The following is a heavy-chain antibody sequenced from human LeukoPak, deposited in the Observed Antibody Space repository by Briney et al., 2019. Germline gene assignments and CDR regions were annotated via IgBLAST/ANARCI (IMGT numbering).Heavy chain of an antibody. CDR1: GFTFTSSA. V-gene: IGHV1-58*01. CDR2: IVVGSGNT. CDR3: AAAMERRGSDAFDI. D-gene: IGHD1-1*01. J-gene: IGHJ3*02. Sequence: SVKVSCKASGFTFTSSAVQRVRQARGQRLEWIGWIVVGSGNTNYAQKFQERVTITRDMSTSTAYMELSSLRSEDTAVYYCAAAMERRGSDAFDIWGQGTMVTVSS.